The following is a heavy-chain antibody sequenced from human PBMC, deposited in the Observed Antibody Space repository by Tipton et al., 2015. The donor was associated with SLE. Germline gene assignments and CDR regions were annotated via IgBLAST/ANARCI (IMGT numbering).Heavy chain of an antibody. CDR2: IYYTGST. CDR3: ARGARGYSYGSDEDFGA. CDR1: GASISGSSYS. J-gene: IGHJ4*02. V-gene: IGHV4-61*05. D-gene: IGHD5-18*01. Sequence: TLSLTCTVSGASISGSSYSWGWLRQPPGKGLEWIVYIYYTGSTKFELSLKSRVTFSVDRSKNQFSLNLRSVTAADTAVYYCARGARGYSYGSDEDFGAWGQGILVTVS.